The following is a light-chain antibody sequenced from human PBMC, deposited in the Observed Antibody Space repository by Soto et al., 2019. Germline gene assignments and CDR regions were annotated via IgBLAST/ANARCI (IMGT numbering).Light chain of an antibody. CDR1: HGISSA. V-gene: IGKV1-13*02. Sequence: AILLTQSPSSLSASVGDRVTITCRASHGISSALAWYQQKPGKAPQLLIYDASSLESGVPSRFSGSGAGTDFTLTISSLQPEDFATYYCPQFNSYPHGVTFGVGTKVEIK. CDR3: PQFNSYPHGVT. J-gene: IGKJ4*01. CDR2: DAS.